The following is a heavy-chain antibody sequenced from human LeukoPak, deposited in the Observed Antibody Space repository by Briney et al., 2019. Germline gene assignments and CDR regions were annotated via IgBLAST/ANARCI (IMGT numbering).Heavy chain of an antibody. D-gene: IGHD3-10*01. CDR1: GGTFSSYA. J-gene: IGHJ5*02. V-gene: IGHV1-69*13. CDR3: AREHVAYGPVGSWFDP. Sequence: GASVKVSCKASGGTFSSYAISWVRQAPGQGLEWMGGIIPIFGTANYAQKFQGRVTITSDESTSTAYMELSSLRSEDTAVYYCAREHVAYGPVGSWFDPWGQGTLVTVSS. CDR2: IIPIFGTA.